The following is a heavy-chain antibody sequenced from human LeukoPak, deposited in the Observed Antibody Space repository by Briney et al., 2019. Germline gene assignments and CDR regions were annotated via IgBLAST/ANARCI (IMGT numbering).Heavy chain of an antibody. CDR2: IYTSGST. CDR3: ARDVTMYYYYMDV. CDR1: GGSISSGSYY. J-gene: IGHJ6*03. V-gene: IGHV4-61*09. D-gene: IGHD3-3*01. Sequence: PSETLSLTCTVSGGSISSGSYYWSWIRQPAGKGLEWIGHIYTSGSTKYNPSLKSRVTMSVDTSKNQFSLNLSSVTAADTAVYYCARDVTMYYYYMDVWGKGTTVTISS.